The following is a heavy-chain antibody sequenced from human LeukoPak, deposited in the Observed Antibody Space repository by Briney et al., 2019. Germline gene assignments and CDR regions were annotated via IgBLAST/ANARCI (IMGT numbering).Heavy chain of an antibody. CDR2: ISPSGKSI. CDR3: ARDGGSGWSSAFFDY. Sequence: GGSLRLSCAASAFTFGTSGMNWVRQAPGKGLEWVSSISPSGKSIYYADSVQGRFTISRDNSKNTLYLQMSSLRAEDTALYYCARDGGSGWSSAFFDYWGQGTLVTVSS. V-gene: IGHV3-21*04. D-gene: IGHD6-19*01. CDR1: AFTFGTSG. J-gene: IGHJ4*02.